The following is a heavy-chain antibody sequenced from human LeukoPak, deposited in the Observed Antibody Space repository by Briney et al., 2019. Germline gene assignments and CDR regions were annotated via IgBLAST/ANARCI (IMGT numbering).Heavy chain of an antibody. D-gene: IGHD3-10*01. CDR2: ISSSDSIM. V-gene: IGHV3-48*03. Sequence: GGSLRLPCAASGFTFSSYEMNWVRQAPGKGLEWVSYISSSDSIMYYADSVKGRFTISRDNAKDLLYLQMNSLRAEDTAVYYCVRGEWVRWGQGTLVTVSS. CDR3: VRGEWVR. J-gene: IGHJ4*02. CDR1: GFTFSSYE.